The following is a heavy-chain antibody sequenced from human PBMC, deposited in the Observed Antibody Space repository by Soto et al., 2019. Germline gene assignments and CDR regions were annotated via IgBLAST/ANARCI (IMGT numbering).Heavy chain of an antibody. CDR2: ISAHNGNT. D-gene: IGHD1-1*01. J-gene: IGHJ4*01. Sequence: QVHLVQSGAEVKKPGASVKVSCKASGYTFTSYGITWVRQAPGQGLEWMGWISAHNGNTDYAQKLQGRVIVTRDTSTSRAYMELRSLRSDDPAVYYCARGRYGDYWGHGALVTVSS. CDR1: GYTFTSYG. CDR3: ARGRYGDY. V-gene: IGHV1-18*01.